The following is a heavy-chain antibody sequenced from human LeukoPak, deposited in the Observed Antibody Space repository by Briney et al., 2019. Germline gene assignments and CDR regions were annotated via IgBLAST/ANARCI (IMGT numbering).Heavy chain of an antibody. CDR3: AKNRGAGSHYYYHMNV. J-gene: IGHJ6*03. CDR1: GFTVSSNY. Sequence: GGSLRLSCAASGFTVSSNYMGWVRQAPGKGLEWVSLISGSGGGTYYADSVKGRFTISRDNSKNTLYLQLNSLRVEDTAVYYCAKNRGAGSHYYYHMNVWGKGTTVTVSS. CDR2: ISGSGGGT. D-gene: IGHD1-26*01. V-gene: IGHV3-23*01.